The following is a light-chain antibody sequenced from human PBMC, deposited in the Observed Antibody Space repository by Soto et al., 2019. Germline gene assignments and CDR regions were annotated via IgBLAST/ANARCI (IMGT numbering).Light chain of an antibody. Sequence: DIQMTQSPSSLSASVGDRVTITCRASQSINSYLNWYQQKPGKAPKLLIYAASSLQSGVPSRFSGSGSGTEFTLTISSLQPDDFATYYCQQYNSHAFGGGTKVDIK. J-gene: IGKJ4*02. CDR1: QSINSY. CDR2: AAS. V-gene: IGKV1-39*01. CDR3: QQYNSHA.